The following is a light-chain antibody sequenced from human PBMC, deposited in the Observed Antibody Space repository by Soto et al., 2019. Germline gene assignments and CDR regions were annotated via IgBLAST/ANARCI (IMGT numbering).Light chain of an antibody. CDR3: QQSYSTPLT. J-gene: IGKJ1*01. CDR2: AAS. CDR1: QGSNNY. V-gene: IGKV1-27*01. Sequence: IHITHSPFSLSASLPPGFTMTVRASQGSNNYVAWYQQKPGKVPRLLIYAASTLQSGVPSRFSGSGSGTDFTLTISSLQPEDFATYYCQQSYSTPLTFGQGTKVDIK.